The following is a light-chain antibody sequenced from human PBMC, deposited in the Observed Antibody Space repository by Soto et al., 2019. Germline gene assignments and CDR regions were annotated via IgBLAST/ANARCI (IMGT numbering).Light chain of an antibody. V-gene: IGKV1-5*01. Sequence: DIPMTQYPSTLSGSVGVMVAITWRASQTISSWLAWYQQKSGKAPNLLIYDASSLEGGVPSRFSGSASETEFTLTISSLQPDDFATYYCQQYINGWTFGQGTKVDI. CDR2: DAS. J-gene: IGKJ1*01. CDR1: QTISSW. CDR3: QQYINGWT.